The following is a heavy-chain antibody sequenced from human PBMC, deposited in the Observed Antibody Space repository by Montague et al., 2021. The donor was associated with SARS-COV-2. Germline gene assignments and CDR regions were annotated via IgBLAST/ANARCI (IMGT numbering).Heavy chain of an antibody. CDR2: IYYSGST. Sequence: SETLSLTCTVSGGSISGSNYYWAWIRQPPGKGLEWIGSIYYSGSTYDNPSPKSRVSISVDTSKNQFSPKLNSVTAADTAVYYCARLLLELPGDYWGQGTLVTVSS. D-gene: IGHD1-7*01. CDR1: GGSISGSNYY. J-gene: IGHJ4*02. V-gene: IGHV4-39*01. CDR3: ARLLLELPGDY.